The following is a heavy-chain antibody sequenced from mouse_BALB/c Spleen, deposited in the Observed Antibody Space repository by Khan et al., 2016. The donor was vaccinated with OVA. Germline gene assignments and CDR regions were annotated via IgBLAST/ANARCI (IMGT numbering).Heavy chain of an antibody. V-gene: IGHV1-87*01. Sequence: SGAELARPGASVKLSCKASGYTFTTYWMQWVKQRPGQGLEWIGTIYPGDGDTRYTQNFKGKATLTADKFSSTAYLQLSSLTSEDSEDNYCESYRYEYVDYGGQGKTVTV. CDR2: IYPGDGDT. J-gene: IGHJ2*01. CDR1: GYTFTTYW. D-gene: IGHD2-14*01. CDR3: ESYRYEYVDY.